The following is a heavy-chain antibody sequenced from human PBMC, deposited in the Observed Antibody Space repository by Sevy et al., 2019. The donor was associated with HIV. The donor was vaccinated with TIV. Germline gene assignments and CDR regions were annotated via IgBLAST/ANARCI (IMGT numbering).Heavy chain of an antibody. CDR3: AAVGYYDRSGYYGHDAFDI. CDR1: GFTFSSYG. Sequence: GGFLRLSCAASGFTFSSYGMHWVRQAPGKGLEWMAIIWYDGSNKYFADSVKGRFTISRDNSKNMLYLQMSSLRAEDTAVYNCAAVGYYDRSGYYGHDAFDIWGQGTMVTVSS. J-gene: IGHJ3*02. CDR2: IWYDGSNK. D-gene: IGHD3-22*01. V-gene: IGHV3-33*01.